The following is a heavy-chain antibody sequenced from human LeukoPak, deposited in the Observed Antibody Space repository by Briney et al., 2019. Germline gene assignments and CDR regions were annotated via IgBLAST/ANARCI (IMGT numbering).Heavy chain of an antibody. CDR2: INAGNGDI. J-gene: IGHJ6*04. CDR3: ARSTDIAYYYYGMDV. Sequence: ASVKVSCKASGYTITTYAMHWVRQAPGQRLEWMGWINAGNGDIKYSQKFQGRVTITRDTSASTAYMELSSLRSEDTAVYYCARSTDIAYYYYGMDVWGKGTPVTVSS. V-gene: IGHV1-3*01. CDR1: GYTITTYA. D-gene: IGHD2-15*01.